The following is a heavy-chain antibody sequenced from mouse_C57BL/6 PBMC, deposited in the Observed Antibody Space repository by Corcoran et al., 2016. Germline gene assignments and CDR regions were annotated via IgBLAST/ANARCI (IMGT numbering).Heavy chain of an antibody. Sequence: EVQLQQSGPELVKPGASVKISCKASGYTFTDYYMNWVKQNHGKSLEWIGDINPNNGGTSYNQKFKGKATLTVDKSSSTAYMELRSLTSEDSAVYYCARHYYGTPFDYWGQGTTLTVSS. D-gene: IGHD1-1*01. J-gene: IGHJ2*01. CDR1: GYTFTDYY. V-gene: IGHV1-26*01. CDR3: ARHYYGTPFDY. CDR2: INPNNGGT.